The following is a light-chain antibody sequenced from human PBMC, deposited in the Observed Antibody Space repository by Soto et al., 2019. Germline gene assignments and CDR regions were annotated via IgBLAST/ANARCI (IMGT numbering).Light chain of an antibody. V-gene: IGKV3-11*01. J-gene: IGKJ5*01. CDR3: QQRNVWPPVT. Sequence: EIVLTQSPATLSLSPGERATLSCRASPSVTNFLAWYQQKPGQAPRLLIYGAFNRATAIPARFSGSGSGTDFTLTISSLEPEDSGVYYCQQRNVWPPVTFGQGTRLEIK. CDR2: GAF. CDR1: PSVTNF.